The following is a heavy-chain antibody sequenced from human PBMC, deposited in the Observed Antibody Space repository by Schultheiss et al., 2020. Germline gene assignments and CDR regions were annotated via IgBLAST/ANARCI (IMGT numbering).Heavy chain of an antibody. CDR1: GGSISSYY. CDR3: ARGPMYSSGSKRFDY. V-gene: IGHV4-59*01. Sequence: SETLSLTCTVSGGSISSYYWSWIRQPPGKGLEWIGYIYYSGSTNYNPSLKSRVTISVDTSKNQFSLKLSSVTAADTAVYYCARGPMYSSGSKRFDYWGQGTLVTVSA. CDR2: IYYSGST. D-gene: IGHD6-19*01. J-gene: IGHJ4*02.